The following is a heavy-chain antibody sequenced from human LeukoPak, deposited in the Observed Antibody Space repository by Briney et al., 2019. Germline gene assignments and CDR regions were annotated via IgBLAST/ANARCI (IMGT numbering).Heavy chain of an antibody. Sequence: GGSLRLSCAASGFTFSSYAMHWVRQAPGKGLEWVEVISYDGSNQYSADSVQGRFTISRDNSKSTLYVQMNSLRAEDTVVYYGARVADGMVRGVIRHWGQGTLVTVSS. J-gene: IGHJ4*02. D-gene: IGHD3-10*01. CDR1: GFTFSSYA. V-gene: IGHV3-30-3*01. CDR3: ARVADGMVRGVIRH. CDR2: ISYDGSNQ.